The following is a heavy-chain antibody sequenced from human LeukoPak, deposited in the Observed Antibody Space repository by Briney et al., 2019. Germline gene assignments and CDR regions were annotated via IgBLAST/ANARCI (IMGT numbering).Heavy chain of an antibody. CDR3: ARDRDRRFDP. CDR1: GGSISSGDYY. J-gene: IGHJ5*02. Sequence: SETLSLTCTVSGGSISSGDYYWSWIRQPPGKGLEWIGYIYYSGSTYYNPSLKSRVTISVDTSKTQFSLKLSSVTAADTAVYYCARDRDRRFDPWGQGTLVTVSS. CDR2: IYYSGST. D-gene: IGHD3-10*01. V-gene: IGHV4-30-4*08.